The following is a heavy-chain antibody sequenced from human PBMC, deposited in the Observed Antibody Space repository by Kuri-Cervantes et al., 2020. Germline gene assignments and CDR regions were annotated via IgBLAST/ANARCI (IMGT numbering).Heavy chain of an antibody. D-gene: IGHD2-21*02. CDR3: AKDIWVYCGGDCPFDY. V-gene: IGHV3-74*03. CDR1: GFTFRNYW. CDR2: IQNDGTIT. Sequence: GESLKISCAASGFTFRNYWMHWVRQAPGKGLVWVSRIQNDGTITTYADSVKGRFTISRDNAKNSLYLQMNSLRAEDTALYYCAKDIWVYCGGDCPFDYWGQGTLVTVSS. J-gene: IGHJ4*02.